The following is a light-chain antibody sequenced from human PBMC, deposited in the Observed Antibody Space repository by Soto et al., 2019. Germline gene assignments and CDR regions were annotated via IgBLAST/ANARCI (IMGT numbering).Light chain of an antibody. J-gene: IGLJ1*01. CDR1: SSDVGGYNY. CDR3: CSYAGSYTYV. Sequence: QSALTQPRSVSGSPGQSVTISCTGTSSDVGGYNYVSWYQQHPGKAPKLMIYDVSKRPSGVPDRFSGSKSGNTASLTISGLQAEDEADYDCCSYAGSYTYVFGTGTKVTAL. CDR2: DVS. V-gene: IGLV2-11*01.